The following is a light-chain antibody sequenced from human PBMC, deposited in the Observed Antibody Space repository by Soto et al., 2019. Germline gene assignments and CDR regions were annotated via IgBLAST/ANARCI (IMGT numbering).Light chain of an antibody. CDR2: KAS. Sequence: DIQMTQSPSSLSASVGDRVTITCRASQSVSFWLAWYQQKPGKAPKLLIYKASTLESGVPSRFSGGGFGTEFTLTISSLQPDDYATYYCQQYQTFWTFGQGTKVDIK. CDR1: QSVSFW. V-gene: IGKV1-5*03. CDR3: QQYQTFWT. J-gene: IGKJ1*01.